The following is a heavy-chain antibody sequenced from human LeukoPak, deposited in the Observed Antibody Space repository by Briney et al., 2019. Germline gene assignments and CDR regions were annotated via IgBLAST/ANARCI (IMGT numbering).Heavy chain of an antibody. Sequence: SETLSLTCAVYGGSFSGYYWSWIRQPPGEGLEWIGEINHSGSTNYNPSLKSRVTISVDTSKNQFSLKLSSVTAADTAVYYCARGDDSSGYSTFDIWGQGTMVTVSS. CDR2: INHSGST. V-gene: IGHV4-34*01. J-gene: IGHJ3*02. CDR3: ARGDDSSGYSTFDI. CDR1: GGSFSGYY. D-gene: IGHD3-22*01.